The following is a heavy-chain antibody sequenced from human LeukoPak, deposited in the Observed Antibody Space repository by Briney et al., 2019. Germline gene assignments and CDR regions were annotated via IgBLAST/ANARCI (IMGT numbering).Heavy chain of an antibody. Sequence: PGGSLRLSCAASGFTFSAYNMNWVRQAPGKGVEWGGRIKSKTEGGTTDYAAPVNGRFTISRDDSKNTLYLQMNSLKTEDTAVYYCTTDDYDSSGYDYWGQGTLVTVSS. V-gene: IGHV3-15*01. J-gene: IGHJ4*02. D-gene: IGHD3-22*01. CDR1: GFTFSAYN. CDR3: TTDDYDSSGYDY. CDR2: IKSKTEGGTT.